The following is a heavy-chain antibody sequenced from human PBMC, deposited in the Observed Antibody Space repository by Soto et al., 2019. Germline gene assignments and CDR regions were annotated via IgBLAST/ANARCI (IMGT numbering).Heavy chain of an antibody. CDR1: GLTVSSNY. J-gene: IGHJ3*02. D-gene: IGHD3-10*01. V-gene: IGHV3-53*02. CDR2: LYSGGST. CDR3: ARDRPGDEGDGFDI. Sequence: EVQLVETGGGLIQPGGSLRLSCAASGLTVSSNYMNWVRQAPGKGLEWVSVLYSGGSTHYAGSVTGRFIISRDNSKNTLYLQMNSLRVEDTAVYYCARDRPGDEGDGFDIWGHGTMVTVSS.